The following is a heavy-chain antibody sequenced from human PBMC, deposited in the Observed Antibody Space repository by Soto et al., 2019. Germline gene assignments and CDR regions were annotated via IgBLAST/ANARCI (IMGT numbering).Heavy chain of an antibody. J-gene: IGHJ2*01. Sequence: QVQLQESGPGLVKPAQTLSLTCTVSGASISHGDYYWSWIRQPPGKGLEWIGHIDYSGKTSYNSSLQSRVSISKDTSQNHVSLRLSSLTDADTAVYFCARDGWREYYDTWGYFQHWYSGLWGRGTLV. CDR2: IDYSGKT. V-gene: IGHV4-30-4*01. CDR1: GASISHGDYY. CDR3: ARDGWREYYDTWGYFQHWYSGL. D-gene: IGHD3-16*01.